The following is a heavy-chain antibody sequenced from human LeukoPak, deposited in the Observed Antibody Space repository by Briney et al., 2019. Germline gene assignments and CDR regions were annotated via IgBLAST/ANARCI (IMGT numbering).Heavy chain of an antibody. J-gene: IGHJ4*02. D-gene: IGHD6-6*01. CDR3: AKNFRTLASRRTSPFDS. CDR2: VGPYHGNT. CDR1: GYTFTGYA. V-gene: IGHV1-18*01. Sequence: ASVKVSCKVSGYTFTGYAINWVRQAPGQGLEWMGWVGPYHGNTTYAQKFQGRLAMTTDKSTTTAYMELRSLTSDDTALYYCAKNFRTLASRRTSPFDSWGQGTLVIVSS.